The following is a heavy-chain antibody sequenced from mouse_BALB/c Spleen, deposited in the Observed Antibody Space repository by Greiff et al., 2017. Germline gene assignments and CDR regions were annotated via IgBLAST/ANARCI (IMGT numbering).Heavy chain of an antibody. CDR1: GYSFTSYW. Sequence: VQLQQSGTVLARPGASVKMSCKASGYSFTSYWMHWVKQRPGQGLEWIGAIYPGNSDTSYNQKFKGKAKLTAVTSASTAYMELSSLTNEDSAVYYCTSGGYHWYFDVWGAGTTVTVSS. CDR3: TSGGYHWYFDV. CDR2: IYPGNSDT. J-gene: IGHJ1*01. V-gene: IGHV1-5*01. D-gene: IGHD2-2*01.